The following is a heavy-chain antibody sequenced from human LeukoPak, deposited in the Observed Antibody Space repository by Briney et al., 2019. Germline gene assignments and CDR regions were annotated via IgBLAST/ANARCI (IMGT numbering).Heavy chain of an antibody. J-gene: IGHJ4*02. CDR3: ARTMVRGVYDY. CDR1: GFTFSSYS. CDR2: ISSSSSYI. Sequence: GGSLRLSCAASGFTFSSYSLNWVRQAQGKGREWVSSISSSSSYIYYADSVKGRFTISRDNAKNSLYLQMNSLRAEDTAVYYCARTMVRGVYDYWGQGTLVTVSS. D-gene: IGHD3-10*01. V-gene: IGHV3-21*01.